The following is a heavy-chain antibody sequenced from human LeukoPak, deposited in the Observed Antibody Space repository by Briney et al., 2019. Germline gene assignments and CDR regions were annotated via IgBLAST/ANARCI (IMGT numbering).Heavy chain of an antibody. CDR1: GFTFRRYS. D-gene: IGHD4-23*01. V-gene: IGHV3-7*03. J-gene: IGHJ4*02. Sequence: GGSLRLSCAASGFTFRRYSMNWIRQAPGKGLEWVANIKQDGSEKYYVDSVKGRFTISRDNAKNSLYLQMNSLRAEDTAVYYCARDYDYGGFDYWGQGTLVTVSS. CDR2: IKQDGSEK. CDR3: ARDYDYGGFDY.